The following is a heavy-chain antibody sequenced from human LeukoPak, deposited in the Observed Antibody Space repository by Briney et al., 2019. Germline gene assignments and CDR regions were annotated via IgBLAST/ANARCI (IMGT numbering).Heavy chain of an antibody. CDR2: IKEDGSEK. CDR3: ARGGQAGTGDY. Sequence: GGSLRLSCAASGFTFSSYWMTWVRQSPGKGLEWVANIKEDGSEKFHVDSVKGRFTVSRDNAKKSLYLEMNSLRAEDTAVYYCARGGQAGTGDYWGQGTLVIVSS. CDR1: GFTFSSYW. D-gene: IGHD3-10*01. V-gene: IGHV3-7*01. J-gene: IGHJ4*02.